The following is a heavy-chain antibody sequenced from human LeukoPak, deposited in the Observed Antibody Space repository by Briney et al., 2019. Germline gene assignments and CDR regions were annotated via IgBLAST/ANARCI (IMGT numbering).Heavy chain of an antibody. V-gene: IGHV1-46*01. CDR3: ARDQAYGGSYDY. Sequence: ASVKVSCGASGYTFTSYYMHWVRHAPGQGLEWMGIVNPSGGSTTYAQKFQGRVTMTRDTSTSTVYMELSSLRSEDTAVYYCARDQAYGGSYDYWGEGTLVTVSS. CDR1: GYTFTSYY. D-gene: IGHD4-23*01. J-gene: IGHJ4*02. CDR2: VNPSGGST.